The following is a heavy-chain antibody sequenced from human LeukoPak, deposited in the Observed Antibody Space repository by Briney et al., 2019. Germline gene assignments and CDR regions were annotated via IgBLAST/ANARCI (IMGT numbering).Heavy chain of an antibody. Sequence: SETLSLTCAVYGGSFSGYYWSWIRQPPGKGLEWIGEINHSGSTNYNPSIKSGVTISVDTSKNQYSLKLSSVTAADTAVYYCARKADSSGYYYYFDYWGQGTLVTVSS. J-gene: IGHJ4*02. CDR3: ARKADSSGYYYYFDY. D-gene: IGHD3-22*01. CDR2: INHSGST. CDR1: GGSFSGYY. V-gene: IGHV4-34*01.